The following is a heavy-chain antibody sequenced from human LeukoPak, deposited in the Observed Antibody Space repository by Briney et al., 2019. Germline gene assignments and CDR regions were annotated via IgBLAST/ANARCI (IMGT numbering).Heavy chain of an antibody. CDR2: ISTSGSTI. CDR1: GIXFSSYE. V-gene: IGHV3-48*03. CDR3: ASPQWLAF. Sequence: PGGSLRLSCVVSGIXFSSYEINWVRQAPGKGLEWVSYISTSGSTIYYADSVKGRFTISRDNAKNSLYLQMNGLRAGDTAIYYCASPQWLAFWGQGTLVTVSS. J-gene: IGHJ4*02. D-gene: IGHD6-19*01.